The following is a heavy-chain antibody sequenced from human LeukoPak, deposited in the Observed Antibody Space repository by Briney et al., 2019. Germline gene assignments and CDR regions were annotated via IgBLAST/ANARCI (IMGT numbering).Heavy chain of an antibody. CDR2: MNPNSGNT. Sequence: ASVKVSCKASGYTFTSYDINWVRQATGQGLEWMGWMNPNSGNTGYAQKFQGRVTMTRNTSISTAYMELSSLRSEDTAVYYCARVYSGGQSNWFDPWGQGTLVTVSS. V-gene: IGHV1-8*01. D-gene: IGHD1-26*01. CDR1: GYTFTSYD. CDR3: ARVYSGGQSNWFDP. J-gene: IGHJ5*02.